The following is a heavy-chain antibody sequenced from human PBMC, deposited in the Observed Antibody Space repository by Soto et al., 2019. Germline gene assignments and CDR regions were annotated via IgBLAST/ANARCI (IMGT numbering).Heavy chain of an antibody. CDR2: ISWNSGSI. V-gene: IGHV3-9*01. Sequence: GGSLRLSCAASGFTFDDYAMHWVRQAPGKGLEWVSGISWNSGSIGYADSVKGRFTISRDNAKNSLYLQMNSLRAEDTALYYCAKDSVRYCSGGSCPGGMDVWGQGTTVTVS. CDR3: AKDSVRYCSGGSCPGGMDV. J-gene: IGHJ6*02. CDR1: GFTFDDYA. D-gene: IGHD2-15*01.